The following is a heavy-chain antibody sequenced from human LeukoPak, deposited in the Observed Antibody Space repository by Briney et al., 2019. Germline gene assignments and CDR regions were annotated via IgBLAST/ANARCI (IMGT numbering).Heavy chain of an antibody. D-gene: IGHD5-24*01. CDR3: ARGETMATISGHY. Sequence: GGSLRLSCVASGFTFSSYSMHWVRQAPGKGLEWVSHIGTSSGIIYYADSVKGRFTISRDNAKNSLSLQMNSLRDEDTAVYYCARGETMATISGHYWGQGTLVTVSS. J-gene: IGHJ4*02. CDR1: GFTFSSYS. CDR2: IGTSSGII. V-gene: IGHV3-48*02.